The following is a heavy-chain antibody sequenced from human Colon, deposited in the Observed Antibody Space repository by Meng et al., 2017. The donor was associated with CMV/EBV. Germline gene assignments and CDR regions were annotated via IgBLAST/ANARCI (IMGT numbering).Heavy chain of an antibody. V-gene: IGHV3-21*01. D-gene: IGHD6-6*01. CDR3: ARSLREYSTSSNFYYYGLDV. CDR2: ITSSSSFI. CDR1: GFTFDTYS. Sequence: GESLKISCAASGFTFDTYSMNWVRQAPGTGLQWVASITSSSSFIYYADSVKGRFTISRDNAKSSLYLQMNNLQVEDTAVYYCARSLREYSTSSNFYYYGLDVWGQGTTVTVSS. J-gene: IGHJ6*02.